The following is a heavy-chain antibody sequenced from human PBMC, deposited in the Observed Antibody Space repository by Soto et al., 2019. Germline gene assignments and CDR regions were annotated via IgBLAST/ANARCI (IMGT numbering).Heavy chain of an antibody. CDR1: GFTFTTYW. D-gene: IGHD1-26*01. Sequence: EVQLVESGGGLVQPGGSLRLSCAASGFTFTTYWMSWVRQAPGKGLEWVANIKQDGSEKYYVDSVKGRFTISRDNAKTSLYLQMNSLSAEDTAVYYCARDHIVGATNFDYWGQGTLVTVSS. CDR2: IKQDGSEK. V-gene: IGHV3-7*01. J-gene: IGHJ4*01. CDR3: ARDHIVGATNFDY.